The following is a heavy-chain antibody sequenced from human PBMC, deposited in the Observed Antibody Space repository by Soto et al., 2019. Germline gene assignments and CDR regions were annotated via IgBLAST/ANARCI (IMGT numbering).Heavy chain of an antibody. J-gene: IGHJ6*02. CDR2: IIPIFGTA. Sequence: QVQLVQSGAEVKKPGSSVKVSCKASGGTFSSYAISWVRQAPGQGLEWMGGIIPIFGTANYAQKFQGRVTLTADESRITAYMELSSLRSEDTAVYYCAREITQGYYYYGMDVWGQGTTVTVSS. CDR3: AREITQGYYYYGMDV. V-gene: IGHV1-69*12. D-gene: IGHD3-16*01. CDR1: GGTFSSYA.